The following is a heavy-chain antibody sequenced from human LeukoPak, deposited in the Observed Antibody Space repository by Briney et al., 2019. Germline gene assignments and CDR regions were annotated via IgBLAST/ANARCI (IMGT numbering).Heavy chain of an antibody. CDR2: IYTSGST. Sequence: SGTLSLTCTVSGGSISSYYWSWIRQPPGKGLEWIGYIYTSGSTNYNPSLKSRVTISVDTSKNQFSLKLSSVTAADTAVYYCARTTKLATFDPWGQGTLVTVSS. CDR1: GGSISSYY. J-gene: IGHJ5*02. CDR3: ARTTKLATFDP. V-gene: IGHV4-4*09. D-gene: IGHD2-15*01.